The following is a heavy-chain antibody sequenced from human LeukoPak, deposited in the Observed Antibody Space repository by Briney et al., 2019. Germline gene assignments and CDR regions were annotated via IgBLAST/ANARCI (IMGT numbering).Heavy chain of an antibody. D-gene: IGHD2-2*01. J-gene: IGHJ3*02. CDR1: GFTFSSYA. CDR3: AKVESYCSSTSCYDAFDI. Sequence: GGSLRPSCAASGFTFSSYAMSWVRQAPGKGLEWVSAISGSGGSTYYADSVKGRFTISRDNSKNTLYLQMNSLRAEDTAVYYCAKVESYCSSTSCYDAFDIWGQGTMVTVSS. CDR2: ISGSGGST. V-gene: IGHV3-23*01.